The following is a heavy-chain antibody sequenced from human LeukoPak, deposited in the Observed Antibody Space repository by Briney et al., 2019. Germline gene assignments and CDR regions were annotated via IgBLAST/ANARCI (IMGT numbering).Heavy chain of an antibody. CDR3: AKDMVGQDSGPSWNDAFDI. J-gene: IGHJ3*02. CDR1: GFTFSSYG. V-gene: IGHV3-30*18. CDR2: ISYDGSNK. D-gene: IGHD4/OR15-4a*01. Sequence: GGSLRLSCAASGFTFSSYGMHWVRQAPGKGLEWVAVISYDGSNKYYADSVKGRFTISRDNSKNTLYLQMNSLRAEDTAVYYCAKDMVGQDSGPSWNDAFDIWGQGTMVTVSS.